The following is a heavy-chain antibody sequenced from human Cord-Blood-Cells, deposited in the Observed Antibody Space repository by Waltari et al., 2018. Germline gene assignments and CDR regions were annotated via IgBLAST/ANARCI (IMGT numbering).Heavy chain of an antibody. Sequence: EVQLVESGGGLVTPGGSLSLSCAASGFTFSGYSMNCVRQAPGKGLEWFSSISSSSSYIYYADSVKGRFTISRDNAKNSLYLQMNSLRAEDTAVYYCARDLAAAGTDYWGQGTLVTVSS. V-gene: IGHV3-21*01. CDR1: GFTFSGYS. CDR3: ARDLAAAGTDY. CDR2: ISSSSSYI. D-gene: IGHD6-13*01. J-gene: IGHJ4*02.